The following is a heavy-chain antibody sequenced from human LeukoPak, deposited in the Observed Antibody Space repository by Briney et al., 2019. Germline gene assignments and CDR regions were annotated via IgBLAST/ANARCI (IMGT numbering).Heavy chain of an antibody. CDR3: AGIGWYFDP. CDR1: GGSISSGSYY. J-gene: IGHJ2*01. D-gene: IGHD3-10*01. Sequence: RTSETLSLTCIVSGGSISSGSYYWSWIRQPAGKGLEWIGRIYSTGSTSYNPSLKSRVTISVDTSKNQFSLKLSSMTAADTAVYYCAGIGWYFDPWGRGTLVTVSS. V-gene: IGHV4-61*02. CDR2: IYSTGST.